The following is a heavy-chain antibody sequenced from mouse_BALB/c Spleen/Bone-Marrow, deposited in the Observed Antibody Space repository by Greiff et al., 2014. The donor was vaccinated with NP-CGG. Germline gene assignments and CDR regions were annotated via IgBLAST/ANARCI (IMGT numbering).Heavy chain of an antibody. CDR3: ARSFGSSYWYFDV. Sequence: VQLKESGGGLVKPGGSLKLSCAASGFTFSSYGMSWARQTPEKRLEWVATISGGGCYTYFSDSVKGRFTISRDNAKNNLNLQMSSLRSEDTALYYCARSFGSSYWYFDVWGAGTTATVSS. J-gene: IGHJ1*01. D-gene: IGHD1-1*01. V-gene: IGHV5-9-2*01. CDR1: GFTFSSYG. CDR2: ISGGGCYT.